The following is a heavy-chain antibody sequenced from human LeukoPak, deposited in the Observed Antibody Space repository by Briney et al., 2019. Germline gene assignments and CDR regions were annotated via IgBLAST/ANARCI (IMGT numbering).Heavy chain of an antibody. J-gene: IGHJ4*02. V-gene: IGHV3-20*04. CDR2: INWNGGST. CDR1: GFTFDDYG. Sequence: GGSLRLSCAASGFTFDDYGMSWVRQAPGKGLEWVSGINWNGGSTGYADSVKGRFTISRDNAKNSLYLQMNSLRAEDTALYYCARDHGGNGHWVENGWLDYWGQGTLVTVSS. D-gene: IGHD4-23*01. CDR3: ARDHGGNGHWVENGWLDY.